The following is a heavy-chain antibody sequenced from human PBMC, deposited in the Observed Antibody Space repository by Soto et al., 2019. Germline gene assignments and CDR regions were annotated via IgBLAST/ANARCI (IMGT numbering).Heavy chain of an antibody. CDR1: GGSFSGYD. CDR2: INHSGST. CDR3: ARDGCSSTSCYPQSWFDP. Sequence: PSETLSLTCAVYGGSFSGYDWSWIRQPPGKGLEWIGEINHSGSTNYNPSLKSRVTISVDTSKNQFSLKLSSVTAADTAVYYCARDGCSSTSCYPQSWFDPWGQGTLVTVSS. D-gene: IGHD2-2*01. V-gene: IGHV4-34*01. J-gene: IGHJ5*02.